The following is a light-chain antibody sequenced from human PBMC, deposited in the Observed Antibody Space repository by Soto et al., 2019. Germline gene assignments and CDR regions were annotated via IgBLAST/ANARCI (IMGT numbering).Light chain of an antibody. J-gene: IGKJ1*01. Sequence: EIVVTQSPGTLSVSPGARVTLSCRASQSVSSSLAWYQQRPGQAPRLLIYDTSTRAAGIAARFSGSGSGTEFTLTISSLQSEDSAVYYCQQYVHWPPGAFGQGTKVDIK. CDR1: QSVSSS. CDR2: DTS. V-gene: IGKV3-15*01. CDR3: QQYVHWPPGA.